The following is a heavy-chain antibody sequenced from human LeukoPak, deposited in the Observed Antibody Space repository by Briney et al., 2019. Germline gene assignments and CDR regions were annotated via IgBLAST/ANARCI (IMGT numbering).Heavy chain of an antibody. V-gene: IGHV1-8*01. CDR2: MNPNSGNT. J-gene: IGHJ6*03. CDR3: ARGGEWELLYYYYYMDV. D-gene: IGHD1-26*01. Sequence: GASVKVSCKASGYTFTSYDINWVRQATGQGLEWMGWMNPNSGNTGYAQKFQGRVTMTRNTSISTAYMELSSLRSEDTAVYYCARGGEWELLYYYYYMDVWGKGTTVTVSS. CDR1: GYTFTSYD.